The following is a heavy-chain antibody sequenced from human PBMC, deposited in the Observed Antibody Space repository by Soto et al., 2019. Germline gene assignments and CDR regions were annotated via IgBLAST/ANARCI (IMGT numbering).Heavy chain of an antibody. V-gene: IGHV1-69*01. CDR2: IIPIFGTA. CDR3: ARVGHEILGTTHLTGYYNNWFDP. Sequence: QVQLVQSGAEVKKPGSSVKVSCKASGGTFSSYAISWVRQAPGQGLEWMGGIIPIFGTANYAQKFQGRVTITADEYTSTAYMELSSLRSEDTAVYYCARVGHEILGTTHLTGYYNNWFDPWGQGTLVTVSS. CDR1: GGTFSSYA. J-gene: IGHJ5*02. D-gene: IGHD3-9*01.